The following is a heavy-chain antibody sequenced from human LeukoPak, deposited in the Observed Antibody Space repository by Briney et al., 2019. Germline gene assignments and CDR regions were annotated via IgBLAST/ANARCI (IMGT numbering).Heavy chain of an antibody. Sequence: GGSLRLSCAASGFTFSSYSMNWVRQAPGKGLEWVSSISSSSSYIYYADSVKGRFTISRDNAKNSLYLQMNSLRAEDTAIYYCVRGIEVAGTFSWFDPWGQGTLVTVSS. CDR1: GFTFSSYS. J-gene: IGHJ5*02. CDR2: ISSSSSYI. V-gene: IGHV3-21*01. CDR3: VRGIEVAGTFSWFDP. D-gene: IGHD6-19*01.